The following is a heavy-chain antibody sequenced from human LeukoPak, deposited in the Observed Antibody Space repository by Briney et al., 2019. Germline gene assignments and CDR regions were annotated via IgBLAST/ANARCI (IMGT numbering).Heavy chain of an antibody. CDR2: IRGTGGTT. D-gene: IGHD4-17*01. CDR1: GFTFSAYA. CDR3: GKDPNGDYVGAFDF. J-gene: IGHJ3*01. Sequence: GGSLRLSCAASGFTFSAYAISWVRQAPGKGLEWISAIRGTGGTTYYADSVKGRCTISRDNSRNTVYLQMNSLRAEDTALYFCGKDPNGDYVGAFDFWGPGTMVTVSS. V-gene: IGHV3-23*01.